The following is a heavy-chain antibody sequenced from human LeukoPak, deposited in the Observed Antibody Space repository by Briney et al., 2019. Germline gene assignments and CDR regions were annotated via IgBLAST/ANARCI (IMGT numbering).Heavy chain of an antibody. CDR3: ATRPRELLSGIP. Sequence: GGSLGLSCAASGFTFSNYAMTWVRQAPGKGLEWVSGISVSGDITYYADSVKGRFTISRDNSKKTLYLQMSSLRAEDTAVYYCATRPRELLSGIPWGQGTMVTVSS. J-gene: IGHJ3*01. D-gene: IGHD1-26*01. CDR2: ISVSGDIT. CDR1: GFTFSNYA. V-gene: IGHV3-23*01.